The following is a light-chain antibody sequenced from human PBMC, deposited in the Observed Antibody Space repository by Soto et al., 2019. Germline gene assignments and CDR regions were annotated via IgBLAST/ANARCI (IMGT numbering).Light chain of an antibody. J-gene: IGKJ1*01. V-gene: IGKV1-5*03. CDR3: QQYNDNWT. Sequence: DIQMTQSPSTLSASVGDRVNITCRASQSISSWLAWYQQKPGKAPKLLIYKASTLQSGVPSRFSGSGSGTELTLAISSLQPDDSATYYCQQYNDNWTFGQGTKGEIK. CDR1: QSISSW. CDR2: KAS.